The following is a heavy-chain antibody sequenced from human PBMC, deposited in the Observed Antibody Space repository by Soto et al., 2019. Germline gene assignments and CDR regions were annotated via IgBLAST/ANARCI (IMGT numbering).Heavy chain of an antibody. CDR3: ARWRVYYDSSGYQQDAFDI. V-gene: IGHV3-11*01. CDR1: GFTFSDYY. J-gene: IGHJ3*02. CDR2: ISSSGSTI. D-gene: IGHD3-22*01. Sequence: GGSLRLSCAASGFTFSDYYMSWIRQAPGKGLEWVSYISSSGSTIYYADSVKGRFTISRDNAKNSLYLQMNSLRAEDTAVYYCARWRVYYDSSGYQQDAFDIWGKGTRATVS.